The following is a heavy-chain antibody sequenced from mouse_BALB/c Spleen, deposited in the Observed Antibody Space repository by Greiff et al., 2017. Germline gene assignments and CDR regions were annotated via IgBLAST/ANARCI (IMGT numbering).Heavy chain of an antibody. D-gene: IGHD1-1*02. Sequence: EVNVVESGGGLVQPGGSRKLSCAASGFTFSSFGMHWVRQAPEKGLEWVAYISSGSSTIYYADTVKGRFTISRDNPKNTLFLQMTSLRSEDTAMYYCATTYGGNLMDYWGQGTSVTVSS. J-gene: IGHJ4*01. V-gene: IGHV5-17*02. CDR3: ATTYGGNLMDY. CDR1: GFTFSSFG. CDR2: ISSGSSTI.